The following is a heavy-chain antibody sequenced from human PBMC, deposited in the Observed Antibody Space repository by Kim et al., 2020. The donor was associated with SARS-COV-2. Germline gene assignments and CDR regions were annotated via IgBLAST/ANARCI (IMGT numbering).Heavy chain of an antibody. D-gene: IGHD1-26*01. CDR1: GGSISSGGYY. CDR3: ASANGVVGATGAFDI. V-gene: IGHV4-31*03. Sequence: SETLSLTCTVSGGSISSGGYYWSWIRQHPGKGLEWIGYIYYSGSTYYNPSLKSRVTISVDTSKNQFSLKLISVTAADTAVYYCASANGVVGATGAFDIWGQGTMVTVSS. CDR2: IYYSGST. J-gene: IGHJ3*02.